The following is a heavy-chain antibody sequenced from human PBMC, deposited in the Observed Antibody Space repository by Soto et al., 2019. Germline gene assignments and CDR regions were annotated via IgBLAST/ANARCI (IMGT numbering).Heavy chain of an antibody. J-gene: IGHJ4*02. CDR1: GFTFRMYA. CDR3: AKDGGFSSSPSYFHY. CDR2: ISGSGGST. D-gene: IGHD6-6*01. V-gene: IGHV3-23*01. Sequence: WGSLRLSSTASGFTFRMYAMTWVRQAPGKGLEWVSTISGSGGSTYYADPVKGRFTISRDNSKNTLYLQLNSLSAEDTDVYYCAKDGGFSSSPSYFHYWGQGTLVTVSS.